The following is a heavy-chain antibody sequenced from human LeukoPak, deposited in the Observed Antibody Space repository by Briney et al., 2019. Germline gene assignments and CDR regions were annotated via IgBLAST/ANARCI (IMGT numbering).Heavy chain of an antibody. V-gene: IGHV3-21*01. J-gene: IGHJ4*02. CDR1: GFTFSNYS. CDR2: ISSSSSYI. CDR3: ASETYYDIGLPTFDY. Sequence: KSGGSLRLSCAASGFTFSNYSMNWVRQAPGKGLEWVSSISSSSSYIYYADSVKGRFTISRDNAKNSLYLQMNSLRAEDTAVYYCASETYYDIGLPTFDYWGQGTLVTVSS. D-gene: IGHD3-9*01.